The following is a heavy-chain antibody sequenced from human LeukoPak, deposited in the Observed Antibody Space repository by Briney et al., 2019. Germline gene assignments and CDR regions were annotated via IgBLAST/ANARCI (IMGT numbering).Heavy chain of an antibody. J-gene: IGHJ5*02. Sequence: GASVKVSCKASGYTFTSYAMHWVRQAPGQRLEWMGWINAGNGNTKYSQKFQGRVTITRDTSASTAYMELSSLRSEDTAVYYCGRKTGREGGYFDWLGGGGDWFDPWGKGTLVTVSS. CDR3: GRKTGREGGYFDWLGGGGDWFDP. V-gene: IGHV1-3*01. D-gene: IGHD3-9*01. CDR2: INAGNGNT. CDR1: GYTFTSYA.